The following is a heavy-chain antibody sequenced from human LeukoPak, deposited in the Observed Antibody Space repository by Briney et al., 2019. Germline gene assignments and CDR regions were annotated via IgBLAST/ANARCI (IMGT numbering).Heavy chain of an antibody. V-gene: IGHV4-34*01. Sequence: RTSETLSLTCAVYGGSFSGYYWSWIRQPPGKGLEWIGEINHSGSTNYNPSLKSRVTISVDASKNQFSLKLSSVTAADTAVYYCAIGVGDYVWGSYRYYFDYWGQGTLVTVSS. CDR1: GGSFSGYY. D-gene: IGHD3-16*02. CDR2: INHSGST. CDR3: AIGVGDYVWGSYRYYFDY. J-gene: IGHJ4*02.